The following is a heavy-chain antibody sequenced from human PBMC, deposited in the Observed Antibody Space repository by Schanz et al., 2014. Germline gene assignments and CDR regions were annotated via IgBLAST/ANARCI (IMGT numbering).Heavy chain of an antibody. V-gene: IGHV3-23*01. J-gene: IGHJ5*02. CDR2: MNESHSTI. CDR3: TRDVRLDRRGNWFDP. CDR1: GFSFTTYA. D-gene: IGHD1-1*01. Sequence: EVQLLESGGGLVQPGGSLRLSCASSGFSFTTYAMSWVRQAPGKGLEWVSAMNESHSTIYYADSVKGRFTISRDNSKNLLYLQMNSLRAEDTAVYYCTRDVRLDRRGNWFDPWGQGTLVTVSS.